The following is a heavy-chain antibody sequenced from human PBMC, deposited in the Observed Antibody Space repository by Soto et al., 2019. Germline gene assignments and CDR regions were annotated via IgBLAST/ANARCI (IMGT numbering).Heavy chain of an antibody. CDR1: GYSFTSYW. Sequence: GESLKISCKGSGYSFTSYWIGWVRQMPGKGLEWMGIIYPGDSDTRYSPSFQGQVTISADKSISTAYLQWSSLKASDTAMYYCARTPHIAALTWYFDLWGRGTLVTSPQ. J-gene: IGHJ2*01. CDR2: IYPGDSDT. D-gene: IGHD6-6*01. V-gene: IGHV5-51*01. CDR3: ARTPHIAALTWYFDL.